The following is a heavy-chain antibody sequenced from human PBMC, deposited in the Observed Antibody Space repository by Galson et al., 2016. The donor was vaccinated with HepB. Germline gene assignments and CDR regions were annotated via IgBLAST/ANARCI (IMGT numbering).Heavy chain of an antibody. Sequence: SVKVSCKASGYTFTNYGISWVRQAPGHGLERVGWITTYNGNTNYAQKFQDRVTMTTDTSTSTAYMELRSLRSDDAAVYYCARVHFWSGYYLDYWGQGTLVTVSS. CDR1: GYTFTNYG. D-gene: IGHD3-3*02. J-gene: IGHJ4*02. V-gene: IGHV1-18*01. CDR2: ITTYNGNT. CDR3: ARVHFWSGYYLDY.